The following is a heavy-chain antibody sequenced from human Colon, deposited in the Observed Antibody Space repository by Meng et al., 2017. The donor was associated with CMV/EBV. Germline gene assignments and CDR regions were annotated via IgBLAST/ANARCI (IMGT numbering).Heavy chain of an antibody. CDR3: AKDWSGGSCFDY. V-gene: IGHV1-2*06. Sequence: CKAYGYTFTDYVIHWVRQAPGQGLEWMGRINTKNSDTRYANNFQGRATLTRDTSITTAYMELTGLTSNDTAIYYCAKDWSGGSCFDYWGQGTLVTVSS. J-gene: IGHJ4*02. D-gene: IGHD2-15*01. CDR1: GYTFTDYV. CDR2: INTKNSDT.